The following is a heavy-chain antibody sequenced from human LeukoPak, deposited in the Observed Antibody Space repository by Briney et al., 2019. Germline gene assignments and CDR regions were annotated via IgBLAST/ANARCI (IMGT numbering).Heavy chain of an antibody. J-gene: IGHJ6*02. CDR1: GYTFTGYY. D-gene: IGHD3-10*01. V-gene: IGHV1-2*04. Sequence: GASVKVSCKASGYTFTGYYMHWVRQAPGQGLEWMGWINPNSGGTNYAQKFQGWVTMTRDTSISTAYMELSRLRSDDTAVYYCARDSRPDYYYGSGSLNYYYYYGMDVWGQGTTVTVSS. CDR3: ARDSRPDYYYGSGSLNYYYYYGMDV. CDR2: INPNSGGT.